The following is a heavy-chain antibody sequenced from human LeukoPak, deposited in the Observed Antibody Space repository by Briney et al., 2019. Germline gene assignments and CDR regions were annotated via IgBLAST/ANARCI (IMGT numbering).Heavy chain of an antibody. CDR1: GFTFSSYA. D-gene: IGHD3-22*01. CDR2: ISGSGGST. CDR3: AKGRPTYYYDSSGYGFDY. Sequence: GGSLRLSCAASGFTFSSYAMSWVRQAPGKGLEWVSAISGSGGSTYYADSVKGRFTISRDNTKNTLYLQMNSLRAEDTAVYYCAKGRPTYYYDSSGYGFDYWGQGTLVTVPS. V-gene: IGHV3-23*01. J-gene: IGHJ4*02.